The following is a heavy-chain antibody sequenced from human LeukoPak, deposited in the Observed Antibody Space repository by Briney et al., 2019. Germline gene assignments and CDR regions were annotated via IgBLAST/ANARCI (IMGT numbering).Heavy chain of an antibody. D-gene: IGHD2-8*02. V-gene: IGHV3-23*01. CDR3: AKGIGTVDY. J-gene: IGHJ4*02. Sequence: PGGSLRLSCAASGFSFSASAMHWVRQAPGKGLEWVSAISGSGGSTYYADSVKGRFTISRDNSKNTLYLQMNSLRAEDTAVYYCAKGIGTVDYWGQGTLVTVSS. CDR2: ISGSGGST. CDR1: GFSFSASA.